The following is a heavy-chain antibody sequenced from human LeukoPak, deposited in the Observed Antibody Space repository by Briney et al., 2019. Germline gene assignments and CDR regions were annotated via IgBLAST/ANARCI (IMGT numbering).Heavy chain of an antibody. CDR3: AGYTYGYLNAFDI. Sequence: PGGSLRLSCAASGLTVSTDYMSWVRQAPGKGLEWVSLIYSGGSTYYADSVKGRFTISRDNSKNTLYLQMNSLRGEDTAVYYCAGYTYGYLNAFDIWGQGTMVTVSS. CDR2: IYSGGST. CDR1: GLTVSTDY. D-gene: IGHD5-18*01. J-gene: IGHJ3*02. V-gene: IGHV3-53*01.